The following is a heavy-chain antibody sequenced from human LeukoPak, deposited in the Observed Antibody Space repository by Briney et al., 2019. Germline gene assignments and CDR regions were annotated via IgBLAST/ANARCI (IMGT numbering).Heavy chain of an antibody. CDR3: AKGYRKGRWLPLDY. CDR2: IYSESAT. D-gene: IGHD5-24*01. CDR1: GFTVGTHY. V-gene: IGHV3-53*05. Sequence: GGSLRLSCAASGFTVGTHYMSWLRQAPGKGLEWVSLIYSESATYYADSVKGRFTISRDNAKNSLYLQMNSLRAEDTALYYCAKGYRKGRWLPLDYWGQGTLVTVSS. J-gene: IGHJ4*02.